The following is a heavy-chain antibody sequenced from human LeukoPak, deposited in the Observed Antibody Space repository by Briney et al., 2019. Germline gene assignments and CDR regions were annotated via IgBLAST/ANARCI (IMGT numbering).Heavy chain of an antibody. Sequence: ASVKVSCKASGGTFSSYAISWVRQAPGQGLEWMGGIIPIFGTANYAQKFQGRVTITADESTSTAYTELSSLRSEDTAVYYCALADIVVVPAAHYYYYGMDVWGKGTTVTVSS. V-gene: IGHV1-69*13. CDR2: IIPIFGTA. J-gene: IGHJ6*04. D-gene: IGHD2-2*01. CDR3: ALADIVVVPAAHYYYYGMDV. CDR1: GGTFSSYA.